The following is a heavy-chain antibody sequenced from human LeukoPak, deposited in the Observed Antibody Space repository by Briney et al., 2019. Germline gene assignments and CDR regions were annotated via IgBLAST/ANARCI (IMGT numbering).Heavy chain of an antibody. CDR2: ISYDGSNE. CDR3: ARDPALRYFDWFFYY. D-gene: IGHD3-9*01. J-gene: IGHJ4*02. CDR1: GFTFSSYA. V-gene: IGHV3-30-3*01. Sequence: GGSLRLSCAASGFTFSSYAMHWVRQAPGKGLEWVAVISYDGSNEYYADSVKGRFTISRDNSKNTPYLQMNSLRAEDTAVYYCARDPALRYFDWFFYYWGQGTLVTVSS.